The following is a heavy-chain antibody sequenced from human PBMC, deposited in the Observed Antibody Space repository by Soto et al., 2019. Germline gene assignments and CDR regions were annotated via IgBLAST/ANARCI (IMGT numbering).Heavy chain of an antibody. CDR2: IYRTGST. J-gene: IGHJ4*02. Sequence: QVQLQESGPGLVKPSGTLSLTCAVSGGSFTSNNWWTWVRQPPGQGLEWIGEIYRTGSTNYNPSLKSRVTISLAKSENQFSLKVTSLTAAYTAVYYCASRDPGTSVDYWGQGTLFTVSS. CDR1: GGSFTSNNW. D-gene: IGHD1-7*01. V-gene: IGHV4-4*02. CDR3: ASRDPGTSVDY.